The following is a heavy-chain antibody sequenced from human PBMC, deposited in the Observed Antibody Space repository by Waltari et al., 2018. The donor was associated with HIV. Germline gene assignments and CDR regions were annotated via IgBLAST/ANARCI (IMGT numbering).Heavy chain of an antibody. CDR3: AREKPPYDLWSDSQIWGNYGLDV. D-gene: IGHD3-3*01. CDR1: GDSITGYY. Sequence: QVQLQESGPGLVKPSETLSLTCSVTGDSITGYYWTWIRQHLGRRLEWIGCMYYSGSNQDNPSLKSRVTMSLDTSRRQVSLMLTSVTAADTAIFYCAREKPPYDLWSDSQIWGNYGLDVWGPGTTVIVSS. V-gene: IGHV4-59*01. CDR2: MYYSGSN. J-gene: IGHJ6*02.